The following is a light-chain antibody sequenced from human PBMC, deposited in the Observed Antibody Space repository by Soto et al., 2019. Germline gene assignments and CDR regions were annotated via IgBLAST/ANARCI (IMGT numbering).Light chain of an antibody. CDR1: QSISIY. Sequence: DIQMTQSPSSLSASVGDRVTITCRASQSISIYLNWYQQKPGKAHKLLIYAASTLQSGVPSRFSGSGSGTDFPLTISSLQPEDFATYYCHQSYSTLITFGQGTRLEIK. CDR2: AAS. V-gene: IGKV1-39*01. J-gene: IGKJ5*01. CDR3: HQSYSTLIT.